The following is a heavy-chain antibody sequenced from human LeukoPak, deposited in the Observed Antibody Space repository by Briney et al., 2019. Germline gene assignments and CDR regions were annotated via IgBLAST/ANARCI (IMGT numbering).Heavy chain of an antibody. CDR2: IKTDGSST. D-gene: IGHD3-22*01. V-gene: IGHV3-74*01. CDR1: GFTFSSYW. J-gene: IGHJ1*01. Sequence: GGSLRLSCAASGFTFSSYWMHWVRQAPGKGLVWVSHIKTDGSSTNYAESVKGRFTISRDNAKNTVYLQMNSLRAEDTAVYYCARDAYYDSSGYYHRGYFQHWGQGTLVTVSS. CDR3: ARDAYYDSSGYYHRGYFQH.